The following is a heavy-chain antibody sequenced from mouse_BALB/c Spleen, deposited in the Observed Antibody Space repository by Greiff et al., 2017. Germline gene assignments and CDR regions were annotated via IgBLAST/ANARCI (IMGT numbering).Heavy chain of an antibody. V-gene: IGHV2-4-1*01. Sequence: VKLVESGPGLVQPSQSLSITCTVSGFSLTSYGVHWVRQSPGKGLEWLGVIWSGGSTDYNAAFISRLSISKDNSKSQVFFKMNSLQADDTAIYYCARNRGYGTYAMDYWGQGTSVTVSS. D-gene: IGHD2-10*02. J-gene: IGHJ4*01. CDR3: ARNRGYGTYAMDY. CDR1: GFSLTSYG. CDR2: IWSGGST.